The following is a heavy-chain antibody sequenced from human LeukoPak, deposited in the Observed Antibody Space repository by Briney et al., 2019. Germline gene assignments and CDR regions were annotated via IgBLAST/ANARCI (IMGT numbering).Heavy chain of an antibody. CDR1: GFTFSSYS. D-gene: IGHD3-16*01. V-gene: IGHV3-48*02. CDR2: ISSSSSTI. Sequence: GGSLRLSCAASGFTFSSYSMNWVRQAPGKGLEWVSYISSSSSTIYYADSVKGRFTISRDNAKNSLHLQMNSLRDEDTAVYYCARDLGDNPYYYGMDVWGQGTTVTVSS. CDR3: ARDLGDNPYYYGMDV. J-gene: IGHJ6*02.